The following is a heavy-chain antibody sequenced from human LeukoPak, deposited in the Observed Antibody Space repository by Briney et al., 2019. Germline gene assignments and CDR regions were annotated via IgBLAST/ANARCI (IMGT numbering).Heavy chain of an antibody. D-gene: IGHD2/OR15-2a*01. CDR2: ISSSSSSTI. J-gene: IGHJ6*02. V-gene: IGHV3-48*01. CDR1: GFTFSSSA. Sequence: GGSLRLSCSASGFTFSSSAMSWVRQAPGKGLEWVSYISSSSSSTIYYADSVKGRFTISRDNAKNSLYLQMNSLRAEDTAVYYCARDTPPPNRYLGYYYGMDVWGQGTTVTVSS. CDR3: ARDTPPPNRYLGYYYGMDV.